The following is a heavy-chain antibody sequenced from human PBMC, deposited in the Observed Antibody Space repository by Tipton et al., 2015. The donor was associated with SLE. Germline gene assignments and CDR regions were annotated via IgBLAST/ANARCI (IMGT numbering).Heavy chain of an antibody. CDR1: GFTLNNFA. V-gene: IGHV3-23*03. CDR3: ARGKYSGYDPLGY. CDR2: ISSGGTT. Sequence: SLRLSCAASGFTLNNFAMTWVRQAPGKGLEWVSTISSGGTTYYADSVRGRFAISRDNSRNTLYLQMNSLRAEDTAVYYCARGKYSGYDPLGYWGQGTLVTVSS. J-gene: IGHJ4*02. D-gene: IGHD5-12*01.